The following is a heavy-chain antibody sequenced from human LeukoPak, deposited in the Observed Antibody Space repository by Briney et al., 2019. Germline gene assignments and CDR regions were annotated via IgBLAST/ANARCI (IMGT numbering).Heavy chain of an antibody. CDR2: IWYNGSNK. CDR1: GFTFSRFG. J-gene: IGHJ4*02. Sequence: GGSLRLSCAASGFTFSRFGMHWVRQAPGKGLEWVAVIWYNGSNKYYADSAKGRFTISRDNSKNTLYLQMNSLRAEDTAVYYCATEGSLIPADYWGQGTLVTVSS. CDR3: ATEGSLIPADY. V-gene: IGHV3-33*08.